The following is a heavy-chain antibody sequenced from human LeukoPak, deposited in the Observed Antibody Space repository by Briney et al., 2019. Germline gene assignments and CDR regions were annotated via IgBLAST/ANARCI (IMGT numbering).Heavy chain of an antibody. J-gene: IGHJ4*02. Sequence: QSGGSLRLSCAASGFTFSSYAMSWVRQAPGKGLEWVSYISSSGSTIYYADSVKGRFTISRDDAKNSLYLQMNSLRAEDTAVYYCARGWWELLFDYWGQGTLVTVSS. CDR3: ARGWWELLFDY. D-gene: IGHD1-26*01. CDR2: ISSSGSTI. V-gene: IGHV3-48*04. CDR1: GFTFSSYA.